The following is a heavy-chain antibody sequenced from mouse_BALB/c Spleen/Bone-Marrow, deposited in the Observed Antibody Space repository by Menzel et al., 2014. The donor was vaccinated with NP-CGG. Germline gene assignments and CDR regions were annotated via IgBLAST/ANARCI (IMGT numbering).Heavy chain of an antibody. CDR2: IRNKANGYTT. V-gene: IGHV7-3*02. CDR1: GFTFTDYY. CDR3: ARDDAMDY. J-gene: IGHJ4*01. Sequence: EVMLLESGGGLVQPGGSLRLSCATSGFTFTDYYMSWVRQPPGKALEWLGFIRNKANGYTTEYSASVKGRFTISRDNSQSILYLQMNTLRAEDSATYYCARDDAMDYWGQGTSVTVSS.